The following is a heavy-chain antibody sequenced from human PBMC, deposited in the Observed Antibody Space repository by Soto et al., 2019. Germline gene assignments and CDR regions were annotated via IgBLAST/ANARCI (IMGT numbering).Heavy chain of an antibody. CDR3: ARGNIITMVRGDWFDP. CDR2: IYYSGST. Sequence: PSETLSLTCTVSGGSISSYYWSWIRQPPGKGLEWIGYIYYSGSTNYNPSLKSRVTISVDTSKNQFSLKLSSVTAADTAVYYCARGNIITMVRGDWFDPWGQGTLVTVSS. J-gene: IGHJ5*02. V-gene: IGHV4-59*01. D-gene: IGHD3-10*01. CDR1: GGSISSYY.